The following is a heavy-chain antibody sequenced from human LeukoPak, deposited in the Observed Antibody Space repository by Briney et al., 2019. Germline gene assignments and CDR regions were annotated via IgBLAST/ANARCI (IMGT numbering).Heavy chain of an antibody. J-gene: IGHJ3*02. CDR3: ARVWFGELSPLDAFDI. D-gene: IGHD3-10*01. V-gene: IGHV4-59*01. Sequence: PSETLSLTCTVSGGSFSSFHWSWIRQPPGKGLEWIGYIYYSGSTNYNPSLKSRVTISVDTSKNQFSLKLSSVTAADTAVYYCARVWFGELSPLDAFDIWGQGTMVTVSS. CDR2: IYYSGST. CDR1: GGSFSSFH.